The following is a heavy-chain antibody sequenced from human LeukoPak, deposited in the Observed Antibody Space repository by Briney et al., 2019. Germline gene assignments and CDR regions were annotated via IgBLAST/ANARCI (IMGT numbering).Heavy chain of an antibody. J-gene: IGHJ4*02. CDR2: INPNSGST. Sequence: GASVEVSCKASGYTFTGYYMHWVRQAPGQGLEWMGWINPNSGSTNYAQKFQDRVTMTRDTSNSTAYMELSRLRSDDTAVYYCARRGNIYAYDYWGQGTLVTVSS. D-gene: IGHD5-18*01. CDR3: ARRGNIYAYDY. CDR1: GYTFTGYY. V-gene: IGHV1-2*02.